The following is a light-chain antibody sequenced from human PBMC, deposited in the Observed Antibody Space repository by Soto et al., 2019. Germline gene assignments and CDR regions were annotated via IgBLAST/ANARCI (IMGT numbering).Light chain of an antibody. CDR3: QQRSTWPLT. Sequence: EIVVTQSPATLSLSPGERATLSCRASQSISSYLAWYQQKLGQAPRLLIYDASNRATGIPARFSGSGSGTDFTLTISSLEPEDLAVYYCQQRSTWPLTFGGGTKVEIK. CDR2: DAS. V-gene: IGKV3-11*01. CDR1: QSISSY. J-gene: IGKJ4*01.